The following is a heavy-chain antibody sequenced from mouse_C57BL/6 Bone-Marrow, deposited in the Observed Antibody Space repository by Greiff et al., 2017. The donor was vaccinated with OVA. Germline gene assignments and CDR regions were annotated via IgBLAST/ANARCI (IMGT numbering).Heavy chain of an antibody. V-gene: IGHV7-3*01. Sequence: EVQVVESGGGLVQPGGSLSLSCAASGFTFTDYYMSWVRQPPGKALEWLGFIRNKANGYTTEYSASVKGRFTISRDNSQSILYLQMNALRAEDSATYYCARSFYDYDGYWYFDVWGTGTTVTVSS. D-gene: IGHD2-4*01. CDR1: GFTFTDYY. J-gene: IGHJ1*03. CDR2: IRNKANGYTT. CDR3: ARSFYDYDGYWYFDV.